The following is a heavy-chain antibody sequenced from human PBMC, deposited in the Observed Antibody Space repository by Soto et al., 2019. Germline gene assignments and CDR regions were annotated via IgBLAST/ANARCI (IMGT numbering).Heavy chain of an antibody. V-gene: IGHV3-74*01. D-gene: IGHD3-3*01. Sequence: GGSLRLSCAASGFTFSSYWMHWVRQAPGKGLAWVSRINSDGSSTSYADSVKGRFTISRDNAKNTLYLQMNSLRAEDTAVYYCARVWGDYDFWSGYYWRYGMDVWGQGTTVTVSS. CDR1: GFTFSSYW. J-gene: IGHJ6*02. CDR2: INSDGSST. CDR3: ARVWGDYDFWSGYYWRYGMDV.